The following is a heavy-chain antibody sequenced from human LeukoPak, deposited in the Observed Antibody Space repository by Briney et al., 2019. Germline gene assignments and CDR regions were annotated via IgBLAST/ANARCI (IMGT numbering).Heavy chain of an antibody. CDR2: IFYSGPT. CDR3: ARGRGCSGGTCYSQWFDP. D-gene: IGHD2-15*01. V-gene: IGHV4-59*01. CDR1: GVSISSYY. Sequence: SETLSLTCTVSGVSISSYYWSWIRQPPGKGLEWIGHIFYSGPTKYYPYLKSRVTISLDTTKNQFSLKLSSVTAADTAMYYCARGRGCSGGTCYSQWFDPWGQGSLVTVSS. J-gene: IGHJ5*02.